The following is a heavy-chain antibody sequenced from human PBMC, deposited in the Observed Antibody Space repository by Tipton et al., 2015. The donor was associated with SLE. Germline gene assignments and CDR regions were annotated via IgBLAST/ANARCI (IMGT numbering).Heavy chain of an antibody. J-gene: IGHJ4*02. CDR3: ARPSTTVVPDY. V-gene: IGHV3-7*01. D-gene: IGHD3-10*01. Sequence: SLRLSCAASGFTFSSYWMSWVRQAPGKGLEWVANIKQDGSEKYYVDSVKGRFAISRDNAKNSLYLQMNSLRAEDTAVYYCARPSTTVVPDYWGRGTLVTVSS. CDR1: GFTFSSYW. CDR2: IKQDGSEK.